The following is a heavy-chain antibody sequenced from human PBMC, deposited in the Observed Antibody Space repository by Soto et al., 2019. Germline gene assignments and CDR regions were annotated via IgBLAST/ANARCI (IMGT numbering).Heavy chain of an antibody. CDR2: IIPIFGTA. Sequence: GASVKVSCKASGGTFSSYAISWVRQAPGQGLEWMGGIIPIFGTANYAQKFQGRVTITADESTSTAYMELSSLRSEDTAVYYWAGGIAARPEYYYYGMDVWGQGTTVTVSS. CDR1: GGTFSSYA. CDR3: AGGIAARPEYYYYGMDV. D-gene: IGHD6-6*01. J-gene: IGHJ6*02. V-gene: IGHV1-69*13.